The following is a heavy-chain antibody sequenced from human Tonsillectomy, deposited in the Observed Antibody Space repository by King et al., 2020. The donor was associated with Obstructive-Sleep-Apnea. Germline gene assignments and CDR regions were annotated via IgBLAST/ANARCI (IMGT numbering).Heavy chain of an antibody. Sequence: VQLVESGGGVVQPGRSLKLSCAASGFTFSNYTMHWVRQAPGKGLEWVAVISSDGSNKYYTDSVKGRFTISRNNSKNTLYLRMNSLRAEDTAVYYCASLVRATSWDAFDIWGQGTVVSVSS. CDR3: ASLVRATSWDAFDI. V-gene: IGHV3-30*04. CDR1: GFTFSNYT. J-gene: IGHJ3*02. CDR2: ISSDGSNK. D-gene: IGHD1-26*01.